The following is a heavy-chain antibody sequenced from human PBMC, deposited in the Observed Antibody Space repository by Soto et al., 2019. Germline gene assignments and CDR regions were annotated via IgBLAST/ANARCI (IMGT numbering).Heavy chain of an antibody. CDR1: GFTFSSYG. J-gene: IGHJ4*02. CDR3: AKDKVPVVVTAPFDY. V-gene: IGHV3-30*18. CDR2: ISYDGSNK. D-gene: IGHD2-21*02. Sequence: QVQLVESGGGVVQPGRSLRLSCAASGFTFSSYGMHWVRQAPGKGLEWVAVISYDGSNKYYADSVKGRFTVSRDKSKNTLYLQVNSQRAEDTAVYYCAKDKVPVVVTAPFDYWGQGTLVTVSS.